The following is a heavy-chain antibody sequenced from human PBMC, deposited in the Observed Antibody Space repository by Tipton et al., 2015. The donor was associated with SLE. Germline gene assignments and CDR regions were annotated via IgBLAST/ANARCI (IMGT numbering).Heavy chain of an antibody. V-gene: IGHV3-30*04. CDR3: ARTADCSSTSCYTGGGYFHH. Sequence: SLRLSCAASGFTFNSYAMHWVRQAPGKGLEWVALISYDGTNKYSADSVKGRFTISRDNSKNALYLQMNSLRTEDTAVYYCARTADCSSTSCYTGGGYFHHWGQGTLVTVSS. CDR1: GFTFNSYA. J-gene: IGHJ1*01. D-gene: IGHD2-2*02. CDR2: ISYDGTNK.